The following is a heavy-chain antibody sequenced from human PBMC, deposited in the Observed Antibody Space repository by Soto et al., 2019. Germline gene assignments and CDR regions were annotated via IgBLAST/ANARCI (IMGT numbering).Heavy chain of an antibody. V-gene: IGHV4-34*01. CDR3: ARGGLERRPYYYYYGMDV. Sequence: PSATLSLTCAVYGGSFSGYYWSWIRQPPGKGLEWIGEINHSGSTNYNPSLKSRVTISVDTSKNQFSLKLSSVTAADTAVYYCARGGLERRPYYYYYGMDVWGQGTTVTVSS. CDR2: INHSGST. J-gene: IGHJ6*02. D-gene: IGHD1-1*01. CDR1: GGSFSGYY.